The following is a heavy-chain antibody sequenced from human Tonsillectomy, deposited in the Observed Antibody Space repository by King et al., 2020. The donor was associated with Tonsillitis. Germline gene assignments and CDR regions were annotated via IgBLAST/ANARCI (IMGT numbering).Heavy chain of an antibody. CDR3: ARDPRVYASGSSPYYFDY. Sequence: VQLVESGAEVKKPGASVKVSCKASGYTFTNYAISWVRQAPRQGLEWMGWISGYTGDTNYAQKLQGRVTMTTDTSTSTAYMELRSLRSDDPAVYYCARDPRVYASGSSPYYFDYWGQGTLVTVSS. CDR2: ISGYTGDT. CDR1: GYTFTNYA. D-gene: IGHD3-10*01. V-gene: IGHV1-18*01. J-gene: IGHJ4*02.